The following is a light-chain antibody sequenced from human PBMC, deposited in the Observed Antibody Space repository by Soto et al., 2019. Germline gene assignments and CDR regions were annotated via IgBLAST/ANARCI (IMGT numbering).Light chain of an antibody. V-gene: IGLV2-23*02. CDR1: SSDVGSYNL. J-gene: IGLJ1*01. CDR2: EVS. Sequence: QSVLTQPASVSGSPGQSITISCTGTSSDVGSYNLVSWYQQHPGKAPKLMIYEVSKRPSGVSNRFSGSKSGNTASLTISGLQAEDEADYYCCSYAGSSTYVXGTGTKVTVL. CDR3: CSYAGSSTYV.